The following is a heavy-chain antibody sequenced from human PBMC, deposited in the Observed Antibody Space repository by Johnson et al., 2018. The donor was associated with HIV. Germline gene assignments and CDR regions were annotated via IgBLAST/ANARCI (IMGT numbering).Heavy chain of an antibody. CDR2: IKSDGTST. CDR1: GISFSSYW. D-gene: IGHD3-22*01. V-gene: IGHV3-74*01. CDR3: AKDPGITMIAHAFDI. Sequence: VQLVESGGGLVQPGGSLRLSCVASGISFSSYWMHWVRQAPGKGLVWVSRIKSDGTSTNYADSVKGRFTISRDNAKDTLYLQLNSLRAEDTAVYYCAKDPGITMIAHAFDIWGQGTIVTVSS. J-gene: IGHJ3*02.